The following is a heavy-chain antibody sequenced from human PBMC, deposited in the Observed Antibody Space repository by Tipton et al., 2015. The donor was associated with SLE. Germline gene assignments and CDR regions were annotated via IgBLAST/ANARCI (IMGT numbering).Heavy chain of an antibody. Sequence: TLSLTCTVAGGSISSYYWIWIRQPPGKGLEWIGYIYYSGCTNYNPSLKSRVTISVDTSKNQFSLRLSSVTAADTAVYYCARGDCSSTSCLDYWGQGTLVTVSS. CDR2: IYYSGCT. CDR3: ARGDCSSTSCLDY. J-gene: IGHJ4*02. CDR1: GGSISSYY. V-gene: IGHV4-59*07. D-gene: IGHD2-2*01.